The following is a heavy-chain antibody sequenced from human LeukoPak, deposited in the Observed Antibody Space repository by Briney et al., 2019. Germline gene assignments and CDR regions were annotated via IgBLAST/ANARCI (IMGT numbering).Heavy chain of an antibody. J-gene: IGHJ6*02. CDR1: GGSISSYY. CDR3: AKAGASSAYSGMDV. CDR2: IYYSGST. D-gene: IGHD1-26*01. V-gene: IGHV4-59*08. Sequence: SETLSLTCTVSGGSISSYYWTWIRQPPGKGLEWIGYIYYSGSTNYNPSLKGRVTISVDTSKNQFSLKLSSVTAADTAVYYCAKAGASSAYSGMDVWGQGTTVTVSS.